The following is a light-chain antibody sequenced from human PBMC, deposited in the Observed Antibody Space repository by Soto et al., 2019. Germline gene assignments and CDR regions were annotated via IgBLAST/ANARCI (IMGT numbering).Light chain of an antibody. J-gene: IGLJ2*01. CDR3: SSYTSSSTVV. V-gene: IGLV2-14*01. CDR2: DVD. Sequence: QSALTQPASVSGSPGQSITISCTGTSSDIGNYNYVSWYLQYPGKVPRLMIYDVDNRPSGVSNRFSGSKSGTTASLTISGLQHEDEADYYCSSYTSSSTVVFGGGTKLTVL. CDR1: SSDIGNYNY.